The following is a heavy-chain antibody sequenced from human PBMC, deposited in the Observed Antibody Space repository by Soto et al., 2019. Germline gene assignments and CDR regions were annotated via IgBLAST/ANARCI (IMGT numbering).Heavy chain of an antibody. CDR1: GFTVRSNY. Sequence: EVQLVETGGGLIQPGGSLRLSCAVSGFTVRSNYMSWVRQAPGKGLEWVSIIYSSGNTYYADSVKGRFTMSRDTSNNTVFLQMSSRRAEDTAVYYCARVSSPFGYWGQGTLVTVSS. V-gene: IGHV3-53*02. CDR2: IYSSGNT. J-gene: IGHJ4*02. D-gene: IGHD3-16*01. CDR3: ARVSSPFGY.